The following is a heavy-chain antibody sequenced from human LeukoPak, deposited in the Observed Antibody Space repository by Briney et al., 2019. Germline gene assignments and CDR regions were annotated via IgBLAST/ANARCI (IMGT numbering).Heavy chain of an antibody. V-gene: IGHV5-51*01. CDR2: IYPGDSDT. D-gene: IGHD3-22*01. Sequence: GESLKISCKGSGYSFTSYWIGWVRQMPGKGLEWMGIIYPGDSDTRYSPSFQGQVTISADKSISTAYLQWSSLKASDTAMYYCARDGSSGYWSRWAFDIWGQGTMVTVSS. CDR1: GYSFTSYW. J-gene: IGHJ3*02. CDR3: ARDGSSGYWSRWAFDI.